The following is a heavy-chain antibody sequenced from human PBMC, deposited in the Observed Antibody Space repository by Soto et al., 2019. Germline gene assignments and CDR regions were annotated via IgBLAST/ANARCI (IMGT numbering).Heavy chain of an antibody. CDR3: ARPYRPIPAAPLPAQYDYYGMDV. CDR1: GGTFSSYA. Sequence: SVKVSCKASGGTFSSYAISWVRQAPGQGLEWMGGIIPIFGTANYAQKFQGRVTITADESTSTAYMELSSLRSEDTAVYYCARPYRPIPAAPLPAQYDYYGMDVLRQGTTLTLSS. V-gene: IGHV1-69*13. CDR2: IIPIFGTA. J-gene: IGHJ6*02. D-gene: IGHD6-25*01.